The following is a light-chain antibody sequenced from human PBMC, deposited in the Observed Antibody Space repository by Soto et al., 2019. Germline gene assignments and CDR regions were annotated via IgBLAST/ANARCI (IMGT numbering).Light chain of an antibody. CDR1: QSISSN. CDR3: QQSYSTPRT. J-gene: IGKJ1*01. CDR2: GAD. Sequence: EIVMTQSPATLSVSPGERATLSCRASQSISSNLAWYQQKPGQAPRLLIYGADRRATGIPDRISGSGSGTDFTLTISSLQPEDFATYYCQQSYSTPRTFGQGTKVDIK. V-gene: IGKV3D-15*01.